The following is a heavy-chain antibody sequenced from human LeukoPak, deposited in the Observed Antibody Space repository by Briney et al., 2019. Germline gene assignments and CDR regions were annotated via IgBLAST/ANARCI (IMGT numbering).Heavy chain of an antibody. CDR1: GYTFTSYG. D-gene: IGHD3-22*01. CDR2: IIPILGIA. V-gene: IGHV1-69*04. Sequence: SVKVSCKASGYTFTSYGISWVRQAPGQGLEWMGRIIPILGIANYAQKFQGRVTITADKSTSTAYMELSSLRSEDTAVYYCARPAHYYDSSGYDPYAFDIWGQGTMVTVSS. J-gene: IGHJ3*02. CDR3: ARPAHYYDSSGYDPYAFDI.